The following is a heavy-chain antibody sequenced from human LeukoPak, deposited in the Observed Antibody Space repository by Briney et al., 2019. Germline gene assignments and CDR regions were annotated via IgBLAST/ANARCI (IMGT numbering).Heavy chain of an antibody. CDR2: INPNSGGT. Sequence: GASVKVSCKASGYTFTGHYMHWVRQAPGRGLEWMGWINPNSGGTNYAQKLQGRVTMTRDTSISTAYMELSRLRSDDTAVYYCAKDRARVGTMVDAFDMWGQGTMVTVSS. D-gene: IGHD1-1*01. J-gene: IGHJ3*02. CDR1: GYTFTGHY. CDR3: AKDRARVGTMVDAFDM. V-gene: IGHV1-2*02.